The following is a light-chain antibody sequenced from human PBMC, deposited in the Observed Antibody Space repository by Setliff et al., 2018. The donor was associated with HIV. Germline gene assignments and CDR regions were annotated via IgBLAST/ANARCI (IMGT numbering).Light chain of an antibody. CDR2: SFT. CDR1: SSNIGAGFD. CDR3: QSYDSSLSGDV. V-gene: IGLV1-40*01. Sequence: QSVLTQPPSVSGAPGQRVTISCTGSSSNIGAGFDVHWYQQFPGTAPKLLIYSFTNRPSGVPDRFSGSKSGTSASLAIAGLQAEDEADYYCQSYDSSLSGDVFGTGTKATVL. J-gene: IGLJ1*01.